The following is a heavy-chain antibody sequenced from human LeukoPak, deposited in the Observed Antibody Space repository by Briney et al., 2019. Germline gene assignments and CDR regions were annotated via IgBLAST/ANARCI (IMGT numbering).Heavy chain of an antibody. D-gene: IGHD6-6*01. CDR2: IYPGDSDT. CDR3: ARLRTVIATRDFDY. J-gene: IGHJ4*02. Sequence: GESLKISCKGSGYSFATHWIGWVRQMPGKGLEWMGIIYPGDSDTRYSPSFQGQVTISADKSISTAYLQWSSLKAADTAMYYCARLRTVIATRDFDYWGQGTLVTVSS. V-gene: IGHV5-51*01. CDR1: GYSFATHW.